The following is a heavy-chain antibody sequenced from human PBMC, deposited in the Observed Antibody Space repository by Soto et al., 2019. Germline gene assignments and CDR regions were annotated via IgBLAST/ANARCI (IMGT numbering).Heavy chain of an antibody. J-gene: IGHJ4*02. CDR3: ARHPLLVPTKHSGSAP. Sequence: SETLSLTCTVSGGSISSSSYYWGWIRQPPGKGLEWIGSIYYSGSTYYNPSLKSRVTISVDTSKNQFSLKLSSVTAADTAVYYCARHPLLVPTKHSGSAPGGKETRVTVP. CDR2: IYYSGST. CDR1: GGSISSSSYY. D-gene: IGHD5-12*01. V-gene: IGHV4-39*01.